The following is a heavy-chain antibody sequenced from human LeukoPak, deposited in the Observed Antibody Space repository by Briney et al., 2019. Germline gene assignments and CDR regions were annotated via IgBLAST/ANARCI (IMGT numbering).Heavy chain of an antibody. J-gene: IGHJ4*02. CDR3: ARDHESSNPTY. CDR2: INWNGGTT. V-gene: IGHV3-20*04. D-gene: IGHD6-13*01. CDR1: GFTFDNYG. Sequence: GGSLRLSCAAPGFTFDNYGMSWVRQAPGKGLEWVSGINWNGGTTGYADSVKGRFTISRDNAKNSLYLQMNSLRAEDTALYYCARDHESSNPTYWGQGTLVTVSS.